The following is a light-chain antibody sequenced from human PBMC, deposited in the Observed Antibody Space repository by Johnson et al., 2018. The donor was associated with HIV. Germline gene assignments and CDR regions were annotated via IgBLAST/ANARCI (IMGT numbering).Light chain of an antibody. CDR1: NSNIGNNY. CDR3: GTWDSSLSAGGV. Sequence: QSVLTQPPSVSAAPGQKVTISCSGSNSNIGNNYVSWYQQLPGAAPKLLIYKDDKRPSGIPDRFSGSKSGTSATLGITGLQTGDEADYYCGTWDSSLSAGGVFGTGTKVTVL. V-gene: IGLV1-51*02. J-gene: IGLJ1*01. CDR2: KDD.